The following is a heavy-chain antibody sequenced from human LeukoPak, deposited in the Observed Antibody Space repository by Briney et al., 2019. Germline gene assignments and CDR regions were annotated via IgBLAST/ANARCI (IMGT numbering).Heavy chain of an antibody. J-gene: IGHJ4*02. D-gene: IGHD1-14*01. CDR1: EYSFTTYW. V-gene: IGHV5-51*01. CDR2: TYPGDSDT. CDR3: ARHNREYASDSPLDY. Sequence: GESLKISCQGSEYSFTTYWIVWVRQMPGKGLEWMGITYPGDSDTTASPSFQGLVTISADKSISTAYQQWSSLKASDTAIYYCARHNREYASDSPLDYWGQGTLVTVSS.